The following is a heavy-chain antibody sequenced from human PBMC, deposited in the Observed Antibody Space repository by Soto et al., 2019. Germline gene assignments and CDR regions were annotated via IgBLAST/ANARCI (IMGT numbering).Heavy chain of an antibody. CDR2: IKDDGTKT. CDR1: EFTFTSSW. CDR3: ARDRGPNTYDY. Sequence: GGSLGRGWAASEFTFTSSWMTWGRQAPGKGLEWVATIKDDGTKTDYVDSVKGRFTVSRDNAKNSLYLHMDSLRTEDTAFYYCARDRGPNTYDYWGQGTLVTVSS. V-gene: IGHV3-7*03. J-gene: IGHJ4*02. D-gene: IGHD7-27*01.